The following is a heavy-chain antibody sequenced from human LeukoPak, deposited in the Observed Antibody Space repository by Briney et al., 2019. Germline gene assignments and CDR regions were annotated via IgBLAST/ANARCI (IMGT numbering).Heavy chain of an antibody. CDR1: GGSFSGYY. V-gene: IGHV4-4*07. Sequence: SETLSLTCAVYGGSFSGYYWSWIRQPAGKGLEWIGRIYTSGSTNYNPSLKSRVTISVDTSKNQFSLKLSSVTAADTAVYYCARDLRYCSGGSCYSRWFDPWGQGTLVTVSS. D-gene: IGHD2-15*01. CDR3: ARDLRYCSGGSCYSRWFDP. J-gene: IGHJ5*02. CDR2: IYTSGST.